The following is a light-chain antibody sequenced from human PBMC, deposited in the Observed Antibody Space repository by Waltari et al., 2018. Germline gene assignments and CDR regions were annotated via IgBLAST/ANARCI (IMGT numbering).Light chain of an antibody. Sequence: HSVLTQPPSASGTPGQRVPIPCSGSSSNIGSSVVNWYQQFPESPPKPLIHWSNRRPAGVPDRFSGSKAGTSASLAISGLQSEDEAEYHCGAWDDSLNGYVFGTGTKVTVL. CDR1: SSNIGSSV. V-gene: IGLV1-44*01. CDR3: GAWDDSLNGYV. CDR2: WSN. J-gene: IGLJ1*01.